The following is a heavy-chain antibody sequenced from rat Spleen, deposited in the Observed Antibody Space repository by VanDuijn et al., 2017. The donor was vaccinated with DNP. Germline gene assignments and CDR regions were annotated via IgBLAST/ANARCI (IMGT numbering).Heavy chain of an antibody. CDR3: ARGGKLYFDY. V-gene: IGHV5-31*01. J-gene: IGHJ3*01. CDR2: ITSSGGDS. Sequence: EVQLVESGGGLVQPGRSLKLSCAASGFTFNNYWMTWIRQVPGKGLDWVASITSSGGDSYYPDSVKGRFTISRDNAKNTLYLQMNSLRSEDTASYYCARGGKLYFDYWGQGTLVTVSS. CDR1: GFTFNNYW. D-gene: IGHD1-2*01.